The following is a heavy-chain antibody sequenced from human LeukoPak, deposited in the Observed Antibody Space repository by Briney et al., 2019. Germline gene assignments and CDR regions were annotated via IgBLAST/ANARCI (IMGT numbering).Heavy chain of an antibody. CDR1: GFPFSSYG. D-gene: IGHD2-21*01. Sequence: GGSLTLSCTGSGFPFSSYGMHWVPQTPGRGLEWVAFMRYDGKAEYYADSVKGRFTIAREDSHSTVHLHMKDLRPDDAAVYFCAKDLNTVVMQYFDSWGQGTLVSVSS. CDR2: MRYDGKAE. J-gene: IGHJ4*02. CDR3: AKDLNTVVMQYFDS. V-gene: IGHV3-30*02.